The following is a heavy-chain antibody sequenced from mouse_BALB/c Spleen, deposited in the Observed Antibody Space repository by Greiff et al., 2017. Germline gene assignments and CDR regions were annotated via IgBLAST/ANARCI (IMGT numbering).Heavy chain of an antibody. CDR1: GFSLTSYG. CDR3: ARNYYGSSYAMDY. D-gene: IGHD1-1*01. V-gene: IGHV2-2*02. J-gene: IGHJ4*01. CDR2: IWSGGST. Sequence: QVQLKESGPGLVQPSQSLSITCTVSGFSLTSYGVHWVRQSPGKGLEWLGVIWSGGSTYNNAAFISRMTISKDNYKSQVFFKMNSLQANDTAIYYCARNYYGSSYAMDYWGQGTSVTVSA.